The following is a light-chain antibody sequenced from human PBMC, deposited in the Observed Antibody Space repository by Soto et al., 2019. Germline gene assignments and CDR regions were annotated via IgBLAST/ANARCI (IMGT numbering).Light chain of an antibody. V-gene: IGLV2-14*03. CDR3: SSYTSTTAVV. CDR2: DVT. J-gene: IGLJ3*02. Sequence: QSALTQPASVSGSPGQSITISCTGTSSDVGGYNYVSWYQQHPGKVPKLIIYDVTNRPSGVSNRFSGSKYGNTASLTIAGFQAEDEANYYCSSYTSTTAVVFGGGTKLTVL. CDR1: SSDVGGYNY.